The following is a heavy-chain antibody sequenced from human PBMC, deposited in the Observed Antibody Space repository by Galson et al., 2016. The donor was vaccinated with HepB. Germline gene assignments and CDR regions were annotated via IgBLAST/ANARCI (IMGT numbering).Heavy chain of an antibody. V-gene: IGHV4-4*02. D-gene: IGHD2-2*01. CDR1: GDSVISSNW. CDR3: TRARRYCSSSSCYLDP. CDR2: IFHSGGP. J-gene: IGHJ5*02. Sequence: ETLSLTCTVSGDSVISSNWWNWVRQPPGKGLEWIGEIFHSGGPNYNPSLKSRVTISLDKSNNHISLRLSSVTAADTAVYYCTRARRYCSSSSCYLDPWGQGTLVTVSS.